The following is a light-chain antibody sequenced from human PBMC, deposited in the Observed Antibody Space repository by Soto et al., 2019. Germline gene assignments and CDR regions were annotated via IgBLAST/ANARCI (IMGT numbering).Light chain of an antibody. CDR2: AAS. CDR1: QSISSY. Sequence: LQVTQSPSSLSASVGDRVTITCRASQSISSYLNWYQQKPGKAPKLLIYAASSLQSGVPSRFSGSGSGTHFTLSISSLQPEDFATYHCQQSYNPPLTFGGGTKVDIK. J-gene: IGKJ4*01. CDR3: QQSYNPPLT. V-gene: IGKV1-39*01.